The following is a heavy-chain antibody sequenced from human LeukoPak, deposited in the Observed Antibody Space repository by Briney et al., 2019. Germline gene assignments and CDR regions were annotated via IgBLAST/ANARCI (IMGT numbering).Heavy chain of an antibody. J-gene: IGHJ5*02. V-gene: IGHV4-59*01. Sequence: PSETLSLTSTVSGGSISSYYWSWIRQPPGKGLEWIGYIYYSGSTNYNPSLKSRVTISVDTSKNQFSLKLSSVTAADTAVYYCARGVSYYDILTGYYIRGDNWFDPWGQGTLVTVSS. CDR2: IYYSGST. D-gene: IGHD3-9*01. CDR3: ARGVSYYDILTGYYIRGDNWFDP. CDR1: GGSISSYY.